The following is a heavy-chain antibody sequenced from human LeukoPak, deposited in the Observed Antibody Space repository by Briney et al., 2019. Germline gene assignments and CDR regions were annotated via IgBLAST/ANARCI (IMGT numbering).Heavy chain of an antibody. J-gene: IGHJ4*02. D-gene: IGHD2-15*01. CDR3: ARGGGLLVAATFDY. CDR2: ISGSGGST. Sequence: GGSLRLSCAASGFTFSSYAMSWVRQAPGKGLEWVSGISGSGGSTHYADSVKDRFTISRDNSKNTLYLQMNSLRAEDTAVYYCARGGGLLVAATFDYWGQGTLVTVSS. CDR1: GFTFSSYA. V-gene: IGHV3-23*01.